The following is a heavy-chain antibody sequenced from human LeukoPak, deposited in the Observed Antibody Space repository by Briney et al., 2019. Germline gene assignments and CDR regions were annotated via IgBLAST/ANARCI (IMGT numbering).Heavy chain of an antibody. CDR3: ARYGHSPFFDY. D-gene: IGHD4-17*01. Sequence: ASVKVSCKASGYTFTNYQMNWVRQAPGQGLEWMGIINPSGGSTTSAQKFQGRVIMTRDMSTSTVYMELSSLRSEDTAVYFCARYGHSPFFDYWGQGTLVIVSS. J-gene: IGHJ4*02. V-gene: IGHV1-46*01. CDR2: INPSGGST. CDR1: GYTFTNYQ.